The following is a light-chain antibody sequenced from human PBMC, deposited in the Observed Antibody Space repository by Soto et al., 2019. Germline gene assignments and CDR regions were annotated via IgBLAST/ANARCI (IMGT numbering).Light chain of an antibody. J-gene: IGLJ1*01. V-gene: IGLV2-8*01. CDR2: EVS. CDR1: SSDIGTYKY. Sequence: QSALTQPASVSGSPGQSITISCTGTSSDIGTYKYVSWFQHHPGKAPKLIIYEVSKRPSGVPDRFSGSKSGNTASLTVSGLQAEDEADYYCSSYAGSNTPYVFGTGTKLTVL. CDR3: SSYAGSNTPYV.